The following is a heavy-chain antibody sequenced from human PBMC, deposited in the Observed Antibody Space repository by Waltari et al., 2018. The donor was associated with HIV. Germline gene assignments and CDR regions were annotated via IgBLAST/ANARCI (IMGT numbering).Heavy chain of an antibody. CDR2: IYYSGST. V-gene: IGHV4-59*01. CDR1: GDSINTYY. CDR3: ARDADGLDY. Sequence: QVQLQESGPGLVKPAETLSLTCTVSGDSINTYYWSWIRQPPGKGLDWIDNIYYSGSTKYSPSLTSRVRISVDTSKKQISLKVKSVTTADTAMYYCARDADGLDYWGQGTLVTVSS. J-gene: IGHJ4*02.